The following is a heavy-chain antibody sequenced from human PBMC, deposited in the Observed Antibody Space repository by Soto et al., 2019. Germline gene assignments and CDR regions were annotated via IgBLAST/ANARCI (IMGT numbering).Heavy chain of an antibody. V-gene: IGHV1-18*04. CDR3: ARELVPAAIAGMDV. CDR1: GYTFTSYG. J-gene: IGHJ6*02. Sequence: ASVKVSCKASGYTFTSYGISWVRPAPGQGLEWMEWISAYNGNTNYAQKLQGRVTMTTDTSTSTAYMELRSLRSDDTAVYYCARELVPAAIAGMDVWGQGTTDTVSS. D-gene: IGHD2-2*02. CDR2: ISAYNGNT.